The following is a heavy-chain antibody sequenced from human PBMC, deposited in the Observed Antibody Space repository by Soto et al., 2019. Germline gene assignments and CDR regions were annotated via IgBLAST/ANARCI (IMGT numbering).Heavy chain of an antibody. CDR2: ISKSGSII. J-gene: IGHJ5*02. D-gene: IGHD3-22*01. V-gene: IGHV3-11*01. CDR1: GFSFIDYY. CDR3: ARDLSPYSDYYDESSSETWFDP. Sequence: GGSLRLSCASSGFSFIDYYMSWIRQPPGKGLEWVSYISKSGSIIHYADSVKGRFTISRDNAKNSLYLQMNSLRVEDTALYYCARDLSPYSDYYDESSSETWFDPWGQGTLVTVSS.